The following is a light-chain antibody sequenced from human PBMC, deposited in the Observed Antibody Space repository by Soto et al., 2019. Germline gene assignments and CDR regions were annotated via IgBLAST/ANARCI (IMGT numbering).Light chain of an antibody. CDR2: GNS. CDR3: QSYDSSLSGLYV. J-gene: IGLJ1*01. CDR1: SSNIGAGYD. V-gene: IGLV1-40*01. Sequence: QSVLTQPPSVSGAPGQRVTISCTGSSSNIGAGYDVHWYQQLPGTAPKLLIYGNSNRPSGVPDRFSGSKSGTSASLAITGLQAEDEADYYCQSYDSSLSGLYVLGTATKV.